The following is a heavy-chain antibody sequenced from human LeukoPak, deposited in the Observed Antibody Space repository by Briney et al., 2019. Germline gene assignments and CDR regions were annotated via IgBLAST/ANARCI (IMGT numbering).Heavy chain of an antibody. CDR2: ISGSGGST. Sequence: GGSLRLSCAASGFTFSSYAMSWVRQAPGKGLEWVSAISGSGGSTYYADSVKGRFTISRDNSKNTLYLQMNSLRAEDTALYHCARGVGYCSGGSCYSIAGDYYYYMDVWGKGTTVTVSS. CDR1: GFTFSSYA. D-gene: IGHD2-15*01. J-gene: IGHJ6*03. CDR3: ARGVGYCSGGSCYSIAGDYYYYMDV. V-gene: IGHV3-23*01.